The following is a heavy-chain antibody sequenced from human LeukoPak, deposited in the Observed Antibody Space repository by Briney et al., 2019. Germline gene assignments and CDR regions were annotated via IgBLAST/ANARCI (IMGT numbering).Heavy chain of an antibody. D-gene: IGHD3-10*01. CDR3: AKDLDYYGSGTYPTDY. Sequence: GGSLRLSCAASGFTLSSYGMHWVRQAPGKGLEWVAFIRYDGSNKYYADSVKGRFTISRDNSKNTLYLQMNSLRAEDTAVYYCAKDLDYYGSGTYPTDYWGQGTLVTVCS. J-gene: IGHJ4*02. V-gene: IGHV3-30*02. CDR1: GFTLSSYG. CDR2: IRYDGSNK.